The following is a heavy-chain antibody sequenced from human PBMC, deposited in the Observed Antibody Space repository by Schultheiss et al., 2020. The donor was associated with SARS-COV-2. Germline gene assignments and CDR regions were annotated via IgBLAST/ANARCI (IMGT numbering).Heavy chain of an antibody. CDR1: GFTFSSYG. CDR3: ARGNDTAWVHWYFDL. V-gene: IGHV3-33*01. J-gene: IGHJ2*01. Sequence: GGSLRLSCAASGFTFSSYGMHWVRQAPGKGLEWVAVIWYDGSHKYYADSVKGRFTISRDNSKNTLYLQMNSLRAEDTAVYYCARGNDTAWVHWYFDLWGRGTLVTVSS. D-gene: IGHD5-18*01. CDR2: IWYDGSHK.